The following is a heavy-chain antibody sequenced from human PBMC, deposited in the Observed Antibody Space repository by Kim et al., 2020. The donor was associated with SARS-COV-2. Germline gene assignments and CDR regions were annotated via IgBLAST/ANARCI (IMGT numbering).Heavy chain of an antibody. J-gene: IGHJ4*02. CDR3: ARDWGYCSGGSCYSFFDY. CDR2: ISYDGSNK. Sequence: GGSLRLSCAASGFTFSSYAMHWVRQAPGKGLEWVAVISYDGSNKYYADSVKGRFTISRDNSKNTLYLQMNSLRAEDTAVYYCARDWGYCSGGSCYSFFDYWGQGTLVTVSS. V-gene: IGHV3-30-3*01. D-gene: IGHD2-15*01. CDR1: GFTFSSYA.